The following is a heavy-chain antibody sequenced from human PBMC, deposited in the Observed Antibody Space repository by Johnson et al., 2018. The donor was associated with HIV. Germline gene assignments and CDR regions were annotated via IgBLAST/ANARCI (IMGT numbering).Heavy chain of an antibody. J-gene: IGHJ3*02. Sequence: QVQLVESGGGVVQPGGSLRLSCAASGFTFSSYGMHWVRQAPGKGLEWVAFIRYDGSNKYYADSVQGRFTISRDKSENTLYLQMNSLRAEDTAMYYCARVSSIAALWDAFDIWGQGTMVTVSS. CDR1: GFTFSSYG. V-gene: IGHV3-30*02. D-gene: IGHD6-6*01. CDR3: ARVSSIAALWDAFDI. CDR2: IRYDGSNK.